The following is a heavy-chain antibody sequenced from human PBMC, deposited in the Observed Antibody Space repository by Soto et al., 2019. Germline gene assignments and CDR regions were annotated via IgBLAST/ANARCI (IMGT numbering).Heavy chain of an antibody. CDR1: GGSFSGYY. V-gene: IGHV4-34*01. Sequence: SETLSLTCAVYGGSFSGYYWSWIRQPPGKGLEWIGEINHSGSTNYNPSLKSRVTISVDTSKNQFSLKLSSVTAADTAVYYCARGRQWLRYFDYWGQGTLVTVSS. J-gene: IGHJ4*02. CDR2: INHSGST. D-gene: IGHD5-12*01. CDR3: ARGRQWLRYFDY.